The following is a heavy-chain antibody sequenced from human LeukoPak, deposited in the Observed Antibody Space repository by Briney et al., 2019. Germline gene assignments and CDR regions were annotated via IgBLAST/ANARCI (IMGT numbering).Heavy chain of an antibody. CDR2: ISSSSTYI. D-gene: IGHD6-13*01. J-gene: IGHJ3*02. V-gene: IGHV3-21*01. CDR3: ARNRYGSSLDAFDI. Sequence: GGSLRLSCAASGFTFVDYAMHWVRQAPGKGLEWVSSISSSSTYIYYADSVKGRFTISRDNAKNSLHLQMNSLRAEDTAVYYCARNRYGSSLDAFDIWGQGTVVTVSS. CDR1: GFTFVDYA.